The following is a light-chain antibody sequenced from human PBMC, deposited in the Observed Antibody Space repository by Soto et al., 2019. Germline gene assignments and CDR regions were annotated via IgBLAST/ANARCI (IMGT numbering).Light chain of an antibody. Sequence: QSALTQPASVSGSPGQSITISCTGTSSDVGGYNYVSWYQQHPGKAPKLMIYDVSTRPSGVSNRFSGSKSGNTASPTISGLEAEDEADYYCSSYTSSSTLGVFGTGTKLTVL. CDR3: SSYTSSSTLGV. CDR1: SSDVGGYNY. V-gene: IGLV2-14*01. CDR2: DVS. J-gene: IGLJ1*01.